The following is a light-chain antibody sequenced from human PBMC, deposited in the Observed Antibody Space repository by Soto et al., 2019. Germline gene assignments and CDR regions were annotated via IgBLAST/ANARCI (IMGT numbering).Light chain of an antibody. CDR2: SNS. CDR1: SSNIGNNY. V-gene: IGLV1-44*01. CDR3: ATWDDSLNGRV. J-gene: IGLJ1*01. Sequence: QSVLTQPPSVSAAPGQKVTISCSGSSSNIGNNYVSRYQQLPGTAPKLLIYSNSQRPSGVPDRFSGSKSGTSASLAISGLQSEDEADYFCATWDDSLNGRVFGTGTKVTVL.